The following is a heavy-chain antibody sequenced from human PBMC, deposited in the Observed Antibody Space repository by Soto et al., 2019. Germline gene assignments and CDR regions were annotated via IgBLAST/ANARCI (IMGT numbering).Heavy chain of an antibody. D-gene: IGHD4-17*01. CDR3: AISLTTVVMNYFDY. J-gene: IGHJ4*02. CDR2: ISAYNGNT. Sequence: ASVKVSCKASGYTFTSYVISWVRQAPGQGLEWMGWISAYNGNTNYAQKLQGRVTMTTDTSTSTAYMELRSLRSDDTAVYYCAISLTTVVMNYFDYCGQGTLVTVSS. CDR1: GYTFTSYV. V-gene: IGHV1-18*01.